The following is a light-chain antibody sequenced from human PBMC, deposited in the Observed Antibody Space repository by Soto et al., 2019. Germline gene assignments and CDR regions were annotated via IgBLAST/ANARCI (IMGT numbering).Light chain of an antibody. CDR2: GAS. Sequence: EIVMTQSPATLSVSPGDRATLSCTASQSVNSDLAWYQKKPGQAPRLLIYGASTRATGIPARFSGSGSGTEFTLTISSLQSEDFAIYYCQQYNNWPPYTFGQGTKLEIK. CDR3: QQYNNWPPYT. V-gene: IGKV3-15*01. CDR1: QSVNSD. J-gene: IGKJ2*01.